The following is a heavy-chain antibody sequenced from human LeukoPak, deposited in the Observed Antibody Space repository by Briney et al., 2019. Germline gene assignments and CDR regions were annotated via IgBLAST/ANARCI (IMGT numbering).Heavy chain of an antibody. V-gene: IGHV3-23*01. J-gene: IGHJ3*01. CDR3: ARESGNTAFDF. CDR1: GFTFSSYA. Sequence: TGGSLRLSCAASGFTFSSYAMSWVRQAPGKGLEWVSAISGSGGSTYYADSVKGRFTVSRDNAKNSLYLQMNSLRAEDTAVYYCARESGNTAFDFWGQGTMVSVSS. D-gene: IGHD1-7*01. CDR2: ISGSGGST.